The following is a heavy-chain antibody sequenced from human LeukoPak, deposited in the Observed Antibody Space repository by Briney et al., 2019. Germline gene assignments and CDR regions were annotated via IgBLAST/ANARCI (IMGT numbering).Heavy chain of an antibody. CDR2: ISSSGSYI. J-gene: IGHJ3*02. CDR1: GFTFSSDG. Sequence: PGGSLRLSCAASGFTFSSDGMSWVRQAPGKGLEWVSSISSSGSYIYYADSVKGRFTISRDNAKNSLYLQMNSLRAEDTAVYYCASRNQYCGGDCFWAFDIWGQGTMVTVSS. V-gene: IGHV3-21*01. D-gene: IGHD2-21*02. CDR3: ASRNQYCGGDCFWAFDI.